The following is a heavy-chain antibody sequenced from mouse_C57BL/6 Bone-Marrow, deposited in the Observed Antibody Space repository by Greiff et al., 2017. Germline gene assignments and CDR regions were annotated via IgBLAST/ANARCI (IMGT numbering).Heavy chain of an antibody. J-gene: IGHJ3*01. CDR3: ARTVPWFAY. CDR1: GFTFSSYA. V-gene: IGHV5-4*03. CDR2: ISDGGSYT. Sequence: EVMLVESGGGLVKPGGSLKLSCAASGFTFSSYAMSWVRQTPEKRLEWVATISDGGSYTYYPDNVKGRFTISRDNAKNNLYLQMSHLKSEDTAMYYCARTVPWFAYWGQGTLVTVSA.